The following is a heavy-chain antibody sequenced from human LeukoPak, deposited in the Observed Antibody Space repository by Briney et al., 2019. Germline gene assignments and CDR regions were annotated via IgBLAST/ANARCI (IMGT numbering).Heavy chain of an antibody. Sequence: PGRSLRLSCAVSGFTFSSYGMHWVRQAPGKGLEWVSVIWYDGSNKYYADSVKGRFTISRDNSKNTLYLQMNSLRAEDTAVYYCARDPQEYSSSQNWFDPWGQGTLVTVSS. J-gene: IGHJ5*02. V-gene: IGHV3-33*01. D-gene: IGHD6-6*01. CDR1: GFTFSSYG. CDR3: ARDPQEYSSSQNWFDP. CDR2: IWYDGSNK.